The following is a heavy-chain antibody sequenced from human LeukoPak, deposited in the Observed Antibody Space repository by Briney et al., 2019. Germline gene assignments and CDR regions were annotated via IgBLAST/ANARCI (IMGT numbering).Heavy chain of an antibody. CDR3: AREGGYCSSGSCFMDV. D-gene: IGHD2-15*01. J-gene: IGHJ6*03. V-gene: IGHV3-7*01. Sequence: RGGSLRLSCAASGFTFRANWMTWVRQAPGKGLEWVANIKQDGSEKQYVDSVRGRFTVSRDNAKNSLYLQMNSLRVEDTAVYFCAREGGYCSSGSCFMDVWGKGTTVIVSS. CDR1: GFTFRANW. CDR2: IKQDGSEK.